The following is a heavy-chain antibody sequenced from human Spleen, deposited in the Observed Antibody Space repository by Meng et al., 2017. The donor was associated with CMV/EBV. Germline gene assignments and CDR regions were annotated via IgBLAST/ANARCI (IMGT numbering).Heavy chain of an antibody. V-gene: IGHV4-34*01. CDR1: GGSFSGYY. J-gene: IGHJ4*02. Sequence: GSLRLSCAVYGGSFSGYYWSWIRQPPGKGLEWIGEINHSGSTNYNPSLKSRVTISVDTSKNQFSLKLSSVTAADTAVYYCARRQPGSASDYWGQGTLVTVSS. CDR2: INHSGST. CDR3: ARRQPGSASDY. D-gene: IGHD1-26*01.